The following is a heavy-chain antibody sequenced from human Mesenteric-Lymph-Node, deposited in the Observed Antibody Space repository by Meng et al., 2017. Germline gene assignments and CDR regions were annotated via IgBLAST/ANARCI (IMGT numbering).Heavy chain of an antibody. J-gene: IGHJ4*02. CDR1: GYTFTSYD. Sequence: ASVKVSCKASGYTFTSYDINWVRQATGQGLEWMGWMNPNSGNTGYAQKFQGRVTITRNTSISTAYMELSSLRSEDTAVYYCARGILRRIQLFYWGQGTLVTVSS. V-gene: IGHV1-8*03. CDR2: MNPNSGNT. CDR3: ARGILRRIQLFY. D-gene: IGHD5-18*01.